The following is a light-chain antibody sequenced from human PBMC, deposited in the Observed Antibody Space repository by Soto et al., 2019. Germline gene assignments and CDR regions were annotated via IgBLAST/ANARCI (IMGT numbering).Light chain of an antibody. J-gene: IGLJ2*01. CDR1: SGHSSYA. CDR2: LNSDGSH. V-gene: IGLV4-69*01. CDR3: QTWASGTVV. Sequence: QSVLTQSPSASASLGASVKLTCTLSSGHSSYAIAWHQQQPEKGPRYLMKLNSDGSHSKGDGIPDRFSGSTSGAARYLTISSLRSEDEADYYCQTWASGTVVFGGGTKLTVL.